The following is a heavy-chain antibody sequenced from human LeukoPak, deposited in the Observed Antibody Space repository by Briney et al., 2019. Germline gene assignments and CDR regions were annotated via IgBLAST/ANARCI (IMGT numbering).Heavy chain of an antibody. D-gene: IGHD3-10*01. Sequence: GGSLRLSCAASGFTVSSNHMSWVRQAPGKGLEWASVIYGGGSTYYADSVKGRFTTSRDHSKNTLYLQMNSLRAEDTAVYYCARGRKSPWFGESSSGFDMWGQGTLVTVSS. CDR3: ARGRKSPWFGESSSGFDM. J-gene: IGHJ3*02. V-gene: IGHV3-53*01. CDR2: IYGGGST. CDR1: GFTVSSNH.